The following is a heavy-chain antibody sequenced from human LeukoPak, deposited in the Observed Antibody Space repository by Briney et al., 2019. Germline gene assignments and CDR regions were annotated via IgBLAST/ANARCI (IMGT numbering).Heavy chain of an antibody. D-gene: IGHD2-15*01. J-gene: IGHJ3*02. V-gene: IGHV4-39*07. Sequence: PSETLSLTCTVSGGSISSSSYYWGWIRQPPGKGLEWIGSIYYSGSTYYNPSLKSRVTISVDTSKNQFSLKLSSVTAADTAVYYCARAGSCSGGSCWGGGGTNAFDIWGQGTKVTVSS. CDR1: GGSISSSSYY. CDR2: IYYSGST. CDR3: ARAGSCSGGSCWGGGGTNAFDI.